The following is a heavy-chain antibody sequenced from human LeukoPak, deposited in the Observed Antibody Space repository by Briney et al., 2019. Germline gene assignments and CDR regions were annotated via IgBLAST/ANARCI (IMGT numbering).Heavy chain of an antibody. Sequence: ASVKVSCKASGYTFTGYYKHWVRQAPGQGLEWMGWINPNSGGTNYAQKFQGWVTMTRDTSISTAYMELSRLRSDDTAVYYCARGGFTFGGVISGEGLNWFDPWGQGTLVTVSS. D-gene: IGHD3-16*01. V-gene: IGHV1-2*04. CDR2: INPNSGGT. CDR1: GYTFTGYY. CDR3: ARGGFTFGGVISGEGLNWFDP. J-gene: IGHJ5*02.